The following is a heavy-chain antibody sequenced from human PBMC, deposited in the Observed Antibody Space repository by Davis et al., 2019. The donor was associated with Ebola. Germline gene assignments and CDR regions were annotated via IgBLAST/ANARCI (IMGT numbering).Heavy chain of an antibody. CDR2: IYSGGST. Sequence: GESLKISCAASGFTVSSNYMSWVRQAPGKGLEWVSVIYSGGSTYYADSVKGRFTISRDNSKNTLYLQMNSLRAEDTAVYYCARGEGHVGGAFDIWGQGTMVTVSS. CDR3: ARGEGHVGGAFDI. D-gene: IGHD3-10*01. CDR1: GFTVSSNY. J-gene: IGHJ3*02. V-gene: IGHV3-53*01.